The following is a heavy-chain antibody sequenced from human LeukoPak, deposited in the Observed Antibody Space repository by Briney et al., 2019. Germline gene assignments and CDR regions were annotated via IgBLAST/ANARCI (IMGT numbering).Heavy chain of an antibody. V-gene: IGHV4-34*01. CDR2: INHSGST. Sequence: SETLSLTCAVYGGSFSGYYWSWIRQPPGKGLEWIGEINHSGSTNYNPSLKSRVTISVDTSKNQFSLKLSSVTAADTAVYYCARDVAEGFDIWGQGTMVTVSS. CDR1: GGSFSGYY. J-gene: IGHJ3*02. D-gene: IGHD2-15*01. CDR3: ARDVAEGFDI.